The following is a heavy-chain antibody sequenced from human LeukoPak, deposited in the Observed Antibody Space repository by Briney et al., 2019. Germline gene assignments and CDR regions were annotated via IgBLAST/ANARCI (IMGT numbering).Heavy chain of an antibody. CDR3: AGGHYFDSSGRLYYFDS. V-gene: IGHV1-69*06. Sequence: GASVKVSCKASGGTFSSYGISWVRQAPGQGLEWMGGIIPMFDTPNYAQKSQDRVTLTADKSTSTAYMELSSLRSEDTAVYYCAGGHYFDSSGRLYYFDSWGQGTLVTVSS. CDR2: IIPMFDTP. CDR1: GGTFSSYG. D-gene: IGHD3-22*01. J-gene: IGHJ4*02.